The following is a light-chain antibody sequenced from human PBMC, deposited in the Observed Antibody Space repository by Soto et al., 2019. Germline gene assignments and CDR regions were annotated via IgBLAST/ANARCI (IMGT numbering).Light chain of an antibody. CDR1: SSDVGAYNF. CDR3: CSYAGSYTLYV. Sequence: QSVLTQPRSVSESPGQSVTFSCTGTSSDVGAYNFVSWYQQHPGKAPKLMIYDVGKRPSGVPDRFSGSKSGSTASLTISGLQAEDEADYYCCSYAGSYTLYVFGTGTKLTVL. CDR2: DVG. V-gene: IGLV2-11*01. J-gene: IGLJ1*01.